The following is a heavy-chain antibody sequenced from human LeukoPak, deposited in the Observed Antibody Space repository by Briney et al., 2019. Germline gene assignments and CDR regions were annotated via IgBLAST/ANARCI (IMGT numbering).Heavy chain of an antibody. J-gene: IGHJ4*02. CDR2: ISYDSSNY. CDR3: ARDCGLVHTCFDY. Sequence: PGGSLRLSCAASGFTLSTYAMHWVRQAPGRGLEWVAVISYDSSNYYYADSVKGRFTISRDNSKNTLYLQMNSLRAEDTAVYYCARDCGLVHTCFDYWGQGALVTVSS. D-gene: IGHD6-19*01. CDR1: GFTLSTYA. V-gene: IGHV3-30*14.